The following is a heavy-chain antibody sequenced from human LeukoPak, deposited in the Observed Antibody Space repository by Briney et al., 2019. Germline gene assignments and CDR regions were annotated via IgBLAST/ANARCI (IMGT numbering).Heavy chain of an antibody. CDR2: VFYTGST. Sequence: PSETLSLTCSVSGGTTTFYYWAWIRQSPGKGLEWIGSVFYTGSTEYNPSLNSRVTISVDRSKNQFSLKLSSVTAADTAVYYCAREKGYFDYWGQGTLVTVSS. V-gene: IGHV4-59*12. CDR1: GGTTTFYY. J-gene: IGHJ4*02. CDR3: AREKGYFDY.